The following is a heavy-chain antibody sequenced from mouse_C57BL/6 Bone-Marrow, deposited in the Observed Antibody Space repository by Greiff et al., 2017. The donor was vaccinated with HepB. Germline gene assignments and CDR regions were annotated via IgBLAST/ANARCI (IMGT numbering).Heavy chain of an antibody. J-gene: IGHJ4*01. Sequence: QVQLQQPGAELVKPGASVKLSCKASGYTFTSYWMHWVKQRPGQGLEWIGMIHPNSGSTNYNEKFKSKATLTVDKSSSTAYMQLSSLTSEDSAVYYCAREIYYYGSDYAMDYWGQGTSVTVSS. V-gene: IGHV1-64*01. CDR1: GYTFTSYW. CDR3: AREIYYYGSDYAMDY. CDR2: IHPNSGST. D-gene: IGHD1-1*01.